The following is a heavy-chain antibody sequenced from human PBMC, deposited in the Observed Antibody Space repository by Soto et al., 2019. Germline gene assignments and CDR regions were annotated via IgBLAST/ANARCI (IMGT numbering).Heavy chain of an antibody. V-gene: IGHV3-23*01. D-gene: IGHD4-17*01. J-gene: IGHJ4*02. Sequence: PGGSLRLSCAASGFTFSSYVMSWVRQDPGKGLEWVSAISGSGGSTYYADSVKGRFTISRDNSKNTLYLQMNSLRAEDTAVYYCARDYGDYSFFFDYWGQGALVTVSS. CDR1: GFTFSSYV. CDR3: ARDYGDYSFFFDY. CDR2: ISGSGGST.